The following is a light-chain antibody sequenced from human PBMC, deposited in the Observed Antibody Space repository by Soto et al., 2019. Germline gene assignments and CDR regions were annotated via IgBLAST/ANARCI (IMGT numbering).Light chain of an antibody. J-gene: IGKJ1*01. V-gene: IGKV3-20*01. Sequence: IVMTQSPATLSVAPGERVTLSCRASQGVSRKLAWYQHKSGQAPRLLIYDASSRATGIPDRFSGSGSGTDFTLTISRLEPEDFAVYYCRQYSSSRTFGQGTKVDIK. CDR1: QGVSRK. CDR2: DAS. CDR3: RQYSSSRT.